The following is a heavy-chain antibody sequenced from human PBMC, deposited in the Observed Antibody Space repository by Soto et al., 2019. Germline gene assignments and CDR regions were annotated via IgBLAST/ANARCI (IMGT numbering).Heavy chain of an antibody. Sequence: QVQLQQWGAGPLKPSETLSLTCAVYGGSFSGYYWSWVRQPPWKGLEWIGEIERGGSTNYNPSLKSRVAISVDTSKNELSLKVNSVTAAYTAVYYCARGYGSGSYWAYWGQGTLVTVSS. CDR2: IERGGST. D-gene: IGHD3-10*01. CDR3: ARGYGSGSYWAY. CDR1: GGSFSGYY. V-gene: IGHV4-34*02. J-gene: IGHJ4*02.